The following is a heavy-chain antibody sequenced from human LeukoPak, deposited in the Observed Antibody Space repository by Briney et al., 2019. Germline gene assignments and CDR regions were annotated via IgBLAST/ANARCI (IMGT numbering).Heavy chain of an antibody. CDR1: GFTFSSYG. CDR3: AKAGPYSSSSVWDYYGMDV. D-gene: IGHD6-6*01. J-gene: IGHJ6*02. Sequence: PGRPLRLSCAASGFTFSSYGMHWVRRAPGKGLEWVAVISYDGSNKYYADSVKGRFTISRDNSKNTLYLQMNSLRAEDTAVYYCAKAGPYSSSSVWDYYGMDVWGQGTTVTVSS. CDR2: ISYDGSNK. V-gene: IGHV3-30*18.